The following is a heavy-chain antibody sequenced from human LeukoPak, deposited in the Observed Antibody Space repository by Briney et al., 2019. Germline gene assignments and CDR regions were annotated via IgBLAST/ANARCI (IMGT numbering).Heavy chain of an antibody. J-gene: IGHJ6*02. CDR1: GFTFSSYW. V-gene: IGHV3-7*01. CDR3: ARKVGVSTGNMDV. Sequence: GGSLRLSCAASGFTFSSYWMSWVRQAPGKGLEWVANIKQEGSENYYVDSVKGRVTISRDNANNSLYLQMNSLRAEDTAVYYCARKVGVSTGNMDVWGQGTTVTVSS. D-gene: IGHD1-1*01. CDR2: IKQEGSEN.